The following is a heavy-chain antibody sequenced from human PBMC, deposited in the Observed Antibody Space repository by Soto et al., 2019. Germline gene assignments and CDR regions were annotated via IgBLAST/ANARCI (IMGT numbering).Heavy chain of an antibody. CDR1: GGSISSYY. CDR3: ASYLGYSYGHYFDY. D-gene: IGHD5-18*01. Sequence: PSETLSLTCTVSGGSISSYYWSWIRQPPGKGLEWIGYIYYSGSTNYNPSLKSRVTISVDTSKNQFSLKLSSVTAADTAVYYCASYLGYSYGHYFDYWGQGTLVTVSS. V-gene: IGHV4-59*01. CDR2: IYYSGST. J-gene: IGHJ4*02.